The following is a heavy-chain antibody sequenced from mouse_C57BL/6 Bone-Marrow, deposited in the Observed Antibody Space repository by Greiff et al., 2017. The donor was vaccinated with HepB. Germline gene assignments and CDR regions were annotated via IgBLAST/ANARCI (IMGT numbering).Heavy chain of an antibody. J-gene: IGHJ2*01. CDR1: GYTFTSYW. V-gene: IGHV1-69*01. CDR3: AREGGSTMITTYYFDY. D-gene: IGHD2-4*01. Sequence: QVQLQQPGAELVMPGASVKLSCKASGYTFTSYWMHWVKQRPGQGLEWIGEIVPSDSYTNYNQKFKGKSTLTVDKSSSTAYMQLSSLTSEDSAVYYCAREGGSTMITTYYFDYWGQGTTLTVSS. CDR2: IVPSDSYT.